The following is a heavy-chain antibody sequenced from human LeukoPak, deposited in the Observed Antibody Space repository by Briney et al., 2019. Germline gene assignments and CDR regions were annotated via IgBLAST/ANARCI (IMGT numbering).Heavy chain of an antibody. CDR1: GYTFSDYY. Sequence: ASVKVSCKASGYTFSDYYMHWVRQAPGQGLEWMGGINANNGGTAYAQYFRGRVTMTRDTSIGTAYMELCRLRSDDSAIYYCTRDHCSFANCYEDYYYGMDVWGQGTTVTVSS. D-gene: IGHD2-2*01. V-gene: IGHV1-2*02. J-gene: IGHJ6*02. CDR3: TRDHCSFANCYEDYYYGMDV. CDR2: INANNGGT.